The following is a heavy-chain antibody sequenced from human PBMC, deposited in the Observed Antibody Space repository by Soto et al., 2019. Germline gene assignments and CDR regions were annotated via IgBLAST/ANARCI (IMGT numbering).Heavy chain of an antibody. CDR3: ARDKAGYSSGWYFIGY. Sequence: ASVMVSCKASGYTFTSYYMHWVRQAPGQGLEWMGIINPSGGSTSYAQKFQGRVTMTRDTSTSTVYMELSSLRSEDTAVYYCARDKAGYSSGWYFIGYWGQGTLVTVSS. CDR2: INPSGGST. V-gene: IGHV1-46*01. J-gene: IGHJ4*02. CDR1: GYTFTSYY. D-gene: IGHD6-19*01.